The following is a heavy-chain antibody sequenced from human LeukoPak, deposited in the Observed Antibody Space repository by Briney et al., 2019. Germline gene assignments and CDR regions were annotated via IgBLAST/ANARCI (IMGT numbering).Heavy chain of an antibody. CDR2: IYYSGST. CDR3: ARFIDEIDNWFDP. D-gene: IGHD3-16*02. J-gene: IGHJ5*02. Sequence: SETLSLTCTVSGGSISSYYWSWIRQPPGKGLEWIGYIYYSGSTNYNPSLKSRVTISVDTSKNQFSLKLSSVTAADTAVYYCARFIDEIDNWFDPWGQGTLVTVSS. V-gene: IGHV4-59*01. CDR1: GGSISSYY.